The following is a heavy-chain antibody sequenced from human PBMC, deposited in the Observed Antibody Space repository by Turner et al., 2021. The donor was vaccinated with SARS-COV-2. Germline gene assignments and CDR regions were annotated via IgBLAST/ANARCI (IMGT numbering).Heavy chain of an antibody. V-gene: IGHV1-69*10. D-gene: IGHD6-19*01. CDR3: ARQTISVAGNDYYGMDV. Sequence: QVQLAQSGAEVKKPGSSVKVSCKASGGTFSSYAISWLRQAPGQGLEWMGGIIPILAIANYAQKFQGRVTITADKSTSTAYMELSSLRSEDTAMYYCARQTISVAGNDYYGMDVWGQGTTVTVSS. J-gene: IGHJ6*02. CDR1: GGTFSSYA. CDR2: IIPILAIA.